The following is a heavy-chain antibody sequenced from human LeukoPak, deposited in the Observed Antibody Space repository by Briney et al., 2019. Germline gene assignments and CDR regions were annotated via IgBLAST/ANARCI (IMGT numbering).Heavy chain of an antibody. V-gene: IGHV4-59*01. J-gene: IGHJ5*02. Sequence: SETLSLTCAVYGGSFSGYYWSWIRQPPGKGLEWIGYIYYSGSTNYNPSLKSRVTISVDTSKNQFSLKLSSVTAADTAVYYCARAYPGYSSGWYVYWFDPWGQGTLVTVSS. CDR3: ARAYPGYSSGWYVYWFDP. D-gene: IGHD6-19*01. CDR1: GGSFSGYY. CDR2: IYYSGST.